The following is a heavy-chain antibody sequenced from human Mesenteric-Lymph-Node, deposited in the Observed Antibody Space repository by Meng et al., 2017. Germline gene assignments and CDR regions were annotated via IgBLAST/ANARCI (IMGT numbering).Heavy chain of an antibody. Sequence: ASVKVSCKASGYTFTSYYMHWVRQAPGQGLEWMGIINPSGGSTSYAQKFQGRVTMTRDTSTSTVYMELSSLRSEDTAVYYCARDMAAADSYYYYGMDVWGQGTTVTVSS. CDR2: INPSGGST. CDR3: ARDMAAADSYYYYGMDV. J-gene: IGHJ6*02. CDR1: GYTFTSYY. V-gene: IGHV1-46*01. D-gene: IGHD6-13*01.